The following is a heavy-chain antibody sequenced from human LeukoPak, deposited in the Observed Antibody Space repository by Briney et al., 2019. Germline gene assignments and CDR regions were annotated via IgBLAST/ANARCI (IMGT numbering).Heavy chain of an antibody. CDR1: GYTFSSYG. V-gene: IGHV1-18*01. Sequence: ASVKVSCKASGYTFSSYGISWVRQAPGQGLEWMGWISAYNGNTNYAQKLQGRVTMTTDTSTSTAYMELRSLRSDDTAVYYCARDLSWSKIVGAAHYWGQGTLVTVSS. D-gene: IGHD1-26*01. J-gene: IGHJ4*02. CDR3: ARDLSWSKIVGAAHY. CDR2: ISAYNGNT.